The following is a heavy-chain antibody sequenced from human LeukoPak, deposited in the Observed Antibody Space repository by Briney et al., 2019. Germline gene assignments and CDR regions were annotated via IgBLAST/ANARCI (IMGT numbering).Heavy chain of an antibody. CDR1: GGSISSYY. D-gene: IGHD3-10*01. V-gene: IGHV4-59*12. CDR3: ARGWGPRITMIRGVMGYFDY. Sequence: SETLSLTCTVSGGSISSYYWSWIRQPPGKGLEWIGYIYYSGSTNYNPSLKSRVTISVDTSKNQFSLKLSSVTAADTAVYYCARGWGPRITMIRGVMGYFDYWGQGTLVTVSS. J-gene: IGHJ4*02. CDR2: IYYSGST.